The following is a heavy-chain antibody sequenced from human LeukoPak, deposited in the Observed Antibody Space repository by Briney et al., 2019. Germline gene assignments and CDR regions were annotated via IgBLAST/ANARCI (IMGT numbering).Heavy chain of an antibody. CDR1: GFTFSSYA. CDR2: ISGSGGST. V-gene: IGHV3-23*01. D-gene: IGHD3-10*01. Sequence: PGGSLRLSSAASGFTFSSYAMSWVRQAPGKGLEWVSAISGSGGSTYYADSVKGRFTISRDNSKNTLYLQMNSLRAEDTAVYYCAKVSGRSILWFRGYYFDYWGQGTLVTVSS. J-gene: IGHJ4*02. CDR3: AKVSGRSILWFRGYYFDY.